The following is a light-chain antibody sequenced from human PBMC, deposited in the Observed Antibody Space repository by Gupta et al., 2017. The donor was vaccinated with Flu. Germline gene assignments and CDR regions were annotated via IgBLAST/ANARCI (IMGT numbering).Light chain of an antibody. CDR3: QQRSNWFT. CDR2: DAS. V-gene: IGKV3-11*01. Sequence: EIVLTQSPATLSLSPGERATLSCRASQSVSSYLAWYQQKPGQAPRLLIYDASNRATGIPARFSGSGSATDFPLTSSRLEHEDFAVYYWQQRSNWFTFGGGTKVEIK. CDR1: QSVSSY. J-gene: IGKJ4*01.